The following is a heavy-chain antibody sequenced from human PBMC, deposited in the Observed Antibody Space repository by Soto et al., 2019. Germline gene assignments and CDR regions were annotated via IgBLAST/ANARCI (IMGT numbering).Heavy chain of an antibody. V-gene: IGHV4-59*08. CDR1: GGPITFNF. CDR2: IFHTGNT. D-gene: IGHD6-19*01. CDR3: ARGSGWLDY. Sequence: ASETLSLTCTVSGGPITFNFWSWIRQPPGKGLEWIGYIFHTGNTDYNPSLKSRVTFSVDTSKNRLSLKLDSVTAADTAVYYCARGSGWLDYWGQGTLVTVSS. J-gene: IGHJ4*02.